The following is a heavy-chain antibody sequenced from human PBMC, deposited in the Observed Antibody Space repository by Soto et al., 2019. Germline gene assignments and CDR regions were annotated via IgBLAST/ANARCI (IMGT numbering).Heavy chain of an antibody. J-gene: IGHJ6*02. D-gene: IGHD3-3*01. CDR1: GGTFSSYA. CDR2: IIPIFGTA. Sequence: GASVKVSCKASGGTFSSYAISWVRQAPGQGLEWMGGIIPIFGTANYAQKFQGRVTITADESTSTAYMELSSLRSEDTAVYYCARDFNDFWSGYSPEFALDVWGQGTTVTVSS. V-gene: IGHV1-69*13. CDR3: ARDFNDFWSGYSPEFALDV.